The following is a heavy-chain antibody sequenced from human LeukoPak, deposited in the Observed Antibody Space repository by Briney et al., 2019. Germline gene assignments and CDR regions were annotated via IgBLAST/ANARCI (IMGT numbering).Heavy chain of an antibody. CDR2: IIPILGIA. CDR3: ARDYGAVAVSWFDP. D-gene: IGHD6-19*01. J-gene: IGHJ5*02. CDR1: GGTFSSYA. Sequence: GASVKVSCKASGGTFSSYAISWVRQAPGQGLEWMGRIIPILGIANYAQKFQGRVTITADKSTSTAYMELSSLRSEDTAVYYCARDYGAVAVSWFDPWGQGTLVTVSS. V-gene: IGHV1-69*04.